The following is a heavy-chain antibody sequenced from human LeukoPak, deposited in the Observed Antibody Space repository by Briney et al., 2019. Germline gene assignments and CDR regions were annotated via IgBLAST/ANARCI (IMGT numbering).Heavy chain of an antibody. Sequence: PGGSLRLSCAASGFTFSNAWMSWVRQAPGKGLECVGRIKSKTDGGTTDYAAPVKGRFTISRDDSKNTLYLQMNSLKTEDTAVYYCTGEGSSGYYRVDYWGQGTLVTVSS. CDR2: IKSKTDGGTT. CDR3: TGEGSSGYYRVDY. V-gene: IGHV3-15*01. CDR1: GFTFSNAW. D-gene: IGHD3-22*01. J-gene: IGHJ4*02.